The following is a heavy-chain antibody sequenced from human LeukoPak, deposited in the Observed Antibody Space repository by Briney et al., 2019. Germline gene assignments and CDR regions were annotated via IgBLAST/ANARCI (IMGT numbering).Heavy chain of an antibody. V-gene: IGHV4-31*03. Sequence: SQTLSLTCTVSGGSISSGGYYWSWIRQHPGKGLEWIGYIYYSGSTYYNPSLKSRVTISVDTSKNQFSLKLSSVTAADTAVYYCARVQVAAAGTEYYFDYWGQGTLVTVSS. CDR2: IYYSGST. CDR3: ARVQVAAAGTEYYFDY. D-gene: IGHD6-13*01. CDR1: GGSISSGGYY. J-gene: IGHJ4*02.